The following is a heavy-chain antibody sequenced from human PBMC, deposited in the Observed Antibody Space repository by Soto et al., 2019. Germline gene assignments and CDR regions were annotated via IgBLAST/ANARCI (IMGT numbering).Heavy chain of an antibody. CDR2: ISSDGGNK. CDR1: GFTFSIFG. CDR3: AKGGVIVARSDYHGMDF. D-gene: IGHD5-12*01. Sequence: GGSLRLSSVASGFTFSIFGMHGVRQAPGKGLEWVALISSDGGNKYYADSVKGRFTISRDNSKNTLFLQMNSLRAEDAAVYYCAKGGVIVARSDYHGMDFWGQGT. J-gene: IGHJ6*02. V-gene: IGHV3-30*18.